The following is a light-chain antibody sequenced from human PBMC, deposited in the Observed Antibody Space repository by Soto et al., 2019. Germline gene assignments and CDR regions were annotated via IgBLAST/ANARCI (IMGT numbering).Light chain of an antibody. CDR1: QSVSNNY. Sequence: IVLPQSPGTLSLSPGERASLSCRAIQSVSNNYLAWYQQKPGQAPSLLIYGASNRATGIPDRFSGSGSGTDFTLTISRLEPEDFAVYYCQQYNNWPPGTFGQGTKVDIK. J-gene: IGKJ1*01. CDR2: GAS. CDR3: QQYNNWPPGT. V-gene: IGKV3-20*01.